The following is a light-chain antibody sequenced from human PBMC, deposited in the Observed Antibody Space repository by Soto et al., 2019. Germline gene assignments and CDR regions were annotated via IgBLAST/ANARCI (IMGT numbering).Light chain of an antibody. Sequence: QSALTQPASVSGSPGQSITISCTGTSSDIGAHTYVSWFQQHPGKVPKVIIYNVSTRPSGISDRFSGSKSGNTASLTISGLQAEDEAGYYCSSYAGGFVVFGGGTKLTVL. CDR2: NVS. V-gene: IGLV2-14*01. J-gene: IGLJ2*01. CDR1: SSDIGAHTY. CDR3: SSYAGGFVV.